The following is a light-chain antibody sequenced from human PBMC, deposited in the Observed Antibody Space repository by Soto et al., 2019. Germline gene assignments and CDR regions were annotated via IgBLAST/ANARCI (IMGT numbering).Light chain of an antibody. CDR1: QSISNW. J-gene: IGKJ1*01. CDR3: QQSYSTPQT. Sequence: DIQMTQSPSTLPASVGDRVTITCRASQSISNWVAWYQQKPGKAPKLLIYKASTLKSGVPSRFSGSGSATEFTLTISSLQPEDFATYYCQQSYSTPQTFGQGTKVDIK. V-gene: IGKV1-5*03. CDR2: KAS.